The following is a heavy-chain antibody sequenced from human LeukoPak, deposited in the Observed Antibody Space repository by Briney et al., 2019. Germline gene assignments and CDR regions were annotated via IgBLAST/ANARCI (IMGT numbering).Heavy chain of an antibody. D-gene: IGHD1-1*01. CDR2: IKSRSEGGAT. V-gene: IGHV3-15*01. Sequence: GGSLSFSCTASGFTFNNAWMSWVRKAPGKGLEWVGRIKSRSEGGATDYAAPVTGRFTISRGDSRNTLYLEMNSLKTEDTAAYYCTSGIGTIDFWGQGTLVTVSS. CDR3: TSGIGTIDF. J-gene: IGHJ4*02. CDR1: GFTFNNAW.